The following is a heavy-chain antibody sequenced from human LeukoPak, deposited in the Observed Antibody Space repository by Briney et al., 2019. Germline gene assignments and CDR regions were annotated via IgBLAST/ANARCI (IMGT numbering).Heavy chain of an antibody. CDR2: IKPDGSDT. V-gene: IGHV3-7*03. J-gene: IGHJ4*02. CDR3: ARISRGELPTF. D-gene: IGHD1-7*01. CDR1: RFTIRSLL. Sequence: GGGLRISFAGSRFTIRSLLVGWLRQAPGEGKGGVANIKPDGSDTYYVDSVKDRFTISRDNAKNSLYLQMNSLRVEDTAIYYCARISRGELPTFWGQGTLVIVSS.